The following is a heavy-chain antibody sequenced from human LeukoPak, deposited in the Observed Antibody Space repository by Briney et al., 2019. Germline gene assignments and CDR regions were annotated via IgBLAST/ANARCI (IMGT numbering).Heavy chain of an antibody. V-gene: IGHV4-39*01. CDR1: GGSISSSSYY. Sequence: SETLSLTCTVSGGSISSSSYYWGWIRQPPGKGLEWIGSIYYSGSTYYNPSLKSRVTISVDTSKNQFSLKLNSVTAADTAVYYCARRRGRGVTIFGVVNNWFDPWGQGTLVTVSS. CDR2: IYYSGST. J-gene: IGHJ5*02. D-gene: IGHD3-3*01. CDR3: ARRRGRGVTIFGVVNNWFDP.